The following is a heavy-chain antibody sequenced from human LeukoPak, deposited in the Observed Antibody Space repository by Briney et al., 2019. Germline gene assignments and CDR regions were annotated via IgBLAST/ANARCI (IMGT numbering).Heavy chain of an antibody. CDR3: ARDNYYDSSPYFDY. J-gene: IGHJ4*02. D-gene: IGHD3-22*01. V-gene: IGHV1-69*13. CDR2: IIPIFGTA. Sequence: SVKVSCKASGGTFSSYAISWVRQAPGQGLEWMGGIIPIFGTANYAQKFQGRVTITADESTCTAYMELSSLRSEDTAVYYCARDNYYDSSPYFDYWGQGTLVTVSS. CDR1: GGTFSSYA.